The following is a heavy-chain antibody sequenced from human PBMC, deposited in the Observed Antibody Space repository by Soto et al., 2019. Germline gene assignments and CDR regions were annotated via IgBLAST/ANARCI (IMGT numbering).Heavy chain of an antibody. CDR3: ARELNTDSSAYYSFAY. Sequence: ASVKVSCKTSGYTFSDYGLAWLRQTPGQRPEWMGWVSTYNTNTNYAQKFQGRVTMTTDTSTTPTSMELRSLRSDDTAVYYCARELNTDSSAYYSFAYWGQGTLVTVSS. CDR2: VSTYNTNT. CDR1: GYTFSDYG. D-gene: IGHD3-22*01. V-gene: IGHV1-18*01. J-gene: IGHJ4*02.